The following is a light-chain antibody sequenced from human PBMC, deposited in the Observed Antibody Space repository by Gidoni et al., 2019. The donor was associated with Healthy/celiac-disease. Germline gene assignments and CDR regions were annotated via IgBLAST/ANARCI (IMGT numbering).Light chain of an antibody. V-gene: IGKV3-20*01. J-gene: IGKJ1*01. CDR1: QSVSSSY. Sequence: IVLTQSPGTLSLSPGERATLSCRASQSVSSSYLAWYQQKPGQAPRLLIYGASSRATGIPDRFSGSGSGTDFTLTISRLEPGDFAVYYCQQYGSSPVTFGQXTKVEIK. CDR2: GAS. CDR3: QQYGSSPVT.